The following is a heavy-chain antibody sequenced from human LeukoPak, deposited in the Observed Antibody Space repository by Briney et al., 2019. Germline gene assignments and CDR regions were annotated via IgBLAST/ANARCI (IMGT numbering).Heavy chain of an antibody. D-gene: IGHD2-2*01. V-gene: IGHV4-59*01. CDR3: ARVRNGYCSSTSCYYPDY. Sequence: SETLSLTCTVSGGSISSYYWSWIRQPPGKGLEWIGYIYYSGSTNYNPSLKSRVTISVDTSKNQFSLKLSSVTAADTAVYYCARVRNGYCSSTSCYYPDYWGQGTLVTVSS. CDR2: IYYSGST. J-gene: IGHJ4*02. CDR1: GGSISSYY.